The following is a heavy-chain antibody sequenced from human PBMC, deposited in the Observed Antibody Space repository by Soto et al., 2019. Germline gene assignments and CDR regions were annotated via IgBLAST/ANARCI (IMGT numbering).Heavy chain of an antibody. CDR2: INPNSGGT. Sequence: ASVKVSCKASGYTFTGYYMHWVRQAPGQGLEWMGWINPNSGGTNYAQKFQGWVTMTRDTSISPAYMELSRLRSDDTAVYYCARANSMACSGGSCYSEDYYYGMDVWGQGTTVTVSS. J-gene: IGHJ6*02. CDR3: ARANSMACSGGSCYSEDYYYGMDV. V-gene: IGHV1-2*04. D-gene: IGHD2-15*01. CDR1: GYTFTGYY.